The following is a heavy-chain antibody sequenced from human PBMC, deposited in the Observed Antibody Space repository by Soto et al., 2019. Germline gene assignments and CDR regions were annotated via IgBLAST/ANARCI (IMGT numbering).Heavy chain of an antibody. CDR1: GFTFRNAW. Sequence: GGSLRLSCAASGFTFRNAWMSWVRPAPGKGLEWVGRIKSKTDGGTTYYAAPVKGRFTISRDDSKNTLYLRMNSLKTEDTAVYYCTTVAVTAPYYYGMDVWGQGTTVTVSS. V-gene: IGHV3-15*01. CDR2: IKSKTDGGTT. CDR3: TTVAVTAPYYYGMDV. J-gene: IGHJ6*02. D-gene: IGHD4-4*01.